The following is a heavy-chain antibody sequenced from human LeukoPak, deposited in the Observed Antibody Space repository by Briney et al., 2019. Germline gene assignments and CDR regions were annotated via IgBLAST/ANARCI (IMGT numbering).Heavy chain of an antibody. Sequence: SQTLSLTCTVSGGSISSGSYYWSWIRQPAGKGLEWIGRIYTSGSTNYNPSLKSRVTISVDTSKNQFTLKLSSVTAADTAMYYCARVSGYDWESFYDYWGQGTLVTVSS. V-gene: IGHV4-61*02. CDR3: ARVSGYDWESFYDY. J-gene: IGHJ4*02. D-gene: IGHD5-12*01. CDR2: IYTSGST. CDR1: GGSISSGSYY.